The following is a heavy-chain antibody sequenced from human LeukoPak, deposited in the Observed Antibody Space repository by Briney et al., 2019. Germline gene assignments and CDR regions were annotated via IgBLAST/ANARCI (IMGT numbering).Heavy chain of an antibody. CDR1: GGTFSSYT. CDR2: IIPILGIA. V-gene: IGHV1-69*02. J-gene: IGHJ4*02. CDR3: AIPYCSSTSCYDY. D-gene: IGHD2-2*01. Sequence: SVKVSCKTSGGTFSSYTISWVRQAPGQGLEWMGRIIPILGIANYAQKFQGRVTITADKATSTAYMELSSLRSEDTAVYYCAIPYCSSTSCYDYWGQGTLVTVSS.